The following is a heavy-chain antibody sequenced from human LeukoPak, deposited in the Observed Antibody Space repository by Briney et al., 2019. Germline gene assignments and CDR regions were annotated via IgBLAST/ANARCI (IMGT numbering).Heavy chain of an antibody. CDR3: ATAGRQFYYGVLDY. J-gene: IGHJ4*02. Sequence: ASVKVSCKVSGYTLTELSMHWVRQAPGKGLEWMGGFDPEDGETIYAQKFQGRVTMTEDTSTDTAYMELSSLRSEDTAVYYCATAGRQFYYGVLDYWGQGTLVTVSS. D-gene: IGHD4-17*01. CDR1: GYTLTELS. CDR2: FDPEDGET. V-gene: IGHV1-24*01.